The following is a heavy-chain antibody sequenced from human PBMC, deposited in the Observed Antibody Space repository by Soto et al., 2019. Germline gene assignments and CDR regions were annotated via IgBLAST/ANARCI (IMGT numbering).Heavy chain of an antibody. CDR2: ISGSGGST. J-gene: IGHJ3*02. Sequence: EVQLLESGGSLVQPGGSLRLSCAASGFTFISYAMSWVRQAPGKGLEWVSSISGSGGSTYYADSVKGRFTISRDNSKNTLYLQMNSQRADDTAVYYCAKTAYCSGGNCYRAFDIWGQGTMVTVSS. D-gene: IGHD2-15*01. V-gene: IGHV3-23*01. CDR1: GFTFISYA. CDR3: AKTAYCSGGNCYRAFDI.